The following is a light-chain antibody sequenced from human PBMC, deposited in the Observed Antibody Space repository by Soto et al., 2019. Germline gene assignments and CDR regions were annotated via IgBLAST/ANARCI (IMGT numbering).Light chain of an antibody. Sequence: DIEMTRSPSSLCASVGGSVTITCRASQTIATFLNWYQQKPGKAPKLLIYGASTLQSGVPSRFSGSGSGADFTLTISSLQPEDSATYYCQLSHTTLTFGQGTRLEIK. V-gene: IGKV1-39*01. CDR1: QTIATF. J-gene: IGKJ5*01. CDR2: GAS. CDR3: QLSHTTLT.